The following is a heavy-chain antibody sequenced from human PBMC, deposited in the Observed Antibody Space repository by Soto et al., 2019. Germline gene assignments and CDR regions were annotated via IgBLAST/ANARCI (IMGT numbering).Heavy chain of an antibody. V-gene: IGHV1-46*03. CDR3: ARDVGYCSSAICYAVAYYFDY. CDR2: IDPSGGSP. D-gene: IGHD2-2*01. Sequence: QVQLVQSGAEVKKPGASEKVSCKASGYTFTSYYMHWVRQAPGQGLEWMGIIDPSGGSPSYEQKFQGRVTMTRDTSMSTVYMELSSLRPEDTAVSYCARDVGYCSSAICYAVAYYFDYWGQGTLVTVSS. CDR1: GYTFTSYY. J-gene: IGHJ4*02.